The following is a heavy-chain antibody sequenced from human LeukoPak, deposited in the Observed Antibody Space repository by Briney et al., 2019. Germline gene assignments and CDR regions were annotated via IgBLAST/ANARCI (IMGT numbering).Heavy chain of an antibody. D-gene: IGHD3-16*02. CDR1: GGSISSGGYY. CDR2: IYYSGST. Sequence: SETLSLTCTVSGGSISSGGYYWSWIRQHPGKGLEWIGYIYYSGSTYYNPSLKSRVTISVDTSKNQFSLKLSSVTAADTAVYYCARKITFGGVIVRADAFDIWGQGTMVTVSS. CDR3: ARKITFGGVIVRADAFDI. J-gene: IGHJ3*02. V-gene: IGHV4-31*03.